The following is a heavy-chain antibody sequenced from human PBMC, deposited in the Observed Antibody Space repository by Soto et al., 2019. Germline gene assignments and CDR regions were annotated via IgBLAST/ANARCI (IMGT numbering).Heavy chain of an antibody. V-gene: IGHV3-30-3*01. Sequence: QVQLVESGGGVVQPGRSLRLSCAASGFTFSSYSMHWVRQAPGKGLEWVAVISYDGSNKYYADSVKGRFTISRDNSKNTLYLQMNSLRAEDTAVYYCASEPGSSNIKYYFDYWGQVTLVTVSS. J-gene: IGHJ4*02. CDR3: ASEPGSSNIKYYFDY. CDR1: GFTFSSYS. D-gene: IGHD1-26*01. CDR2: ISYDGSNK.